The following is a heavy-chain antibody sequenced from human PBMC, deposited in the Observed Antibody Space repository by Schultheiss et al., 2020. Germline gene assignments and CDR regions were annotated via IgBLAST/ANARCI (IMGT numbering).Heavy chain of an antibody. CDR1: GFTFSSYG. Sequence: GASLKISCAASGFTFSSYGMHWVRQAPGKGLEWVAVISYDGSNKYYADSVKGRFTISRDNSKNTLYLQMNSLRAEDTAVYYCVLSGSYFDYWGQGTLDTVSS. CDR3: VLSGSYFDY. J-gene: IGHJ4*02. CDR2: ISYDGSNK. D-gene: IGHD1-26*01. V-gene: IGHV3-30*03.